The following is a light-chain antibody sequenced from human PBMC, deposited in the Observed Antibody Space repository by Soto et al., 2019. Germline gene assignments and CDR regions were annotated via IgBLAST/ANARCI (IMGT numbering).Light chain of an antibody. Sequence: EVVLTQSPVARSLPPGERATLSCRASQSVGSSYLAWYQQKPGQAPRVLIYGTSSRATGIPDRFSGSGSGTDFTLTISRLEPEDFAVYYCQQYTTSSWTFGQGTKVDIK. CDR3: QQYTTSSWT. CDR2: GTS. J-gene: IGKJ1*01. CDR1: QSVGSSY. V-gene: IGKV3-20*01.